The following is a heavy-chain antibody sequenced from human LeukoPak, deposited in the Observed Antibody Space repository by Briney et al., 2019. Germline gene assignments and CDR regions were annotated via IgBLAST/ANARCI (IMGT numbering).Heavy chain of an antibody. CDR2: MNPNSGNT. J-gene: IGHJ6*03. CDR1: GYTFTSYD. Sequence: ASVKVSCKASGYTFTSYDINWVRQATGQGLEWMGWMNPNSGNTSYAQKFQGRVTMTRNTSISTAYMELSSLRSEDTAVYYCARGPHHDLPATGYYYYMDVWGKGTTVTVSS. D-gene: IGHD4-17*01. V-gene: IGHV1-8*01. CDR3: ARGPHHDLPATGYYYYMDV.